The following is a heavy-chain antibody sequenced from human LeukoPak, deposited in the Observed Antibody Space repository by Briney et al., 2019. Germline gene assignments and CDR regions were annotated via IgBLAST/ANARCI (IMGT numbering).Heavy chain of an antibody. Sequence: GGSLRLSCAASEFTFSTYSMNWVRQAPGEGLEWVSSISSGSTYIYYADSVKGRFTISRDNAKNSLYLQMNSLRAEDTALYYCARVSDISVAAYFDYWGQGTLVTVSS. CDR1: EFTFSTYS. D-gene: IGHD6-19*01. V-gene: IGHV3-21*04. CDR2: ISSGSTYI. J-gene: IGHJ4*02. CDR3: ARVSDISVAAYFDY.